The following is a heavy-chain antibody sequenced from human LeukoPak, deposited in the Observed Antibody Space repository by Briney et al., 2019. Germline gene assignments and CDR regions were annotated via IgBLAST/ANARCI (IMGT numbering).Heavy chain of an antibody. J-gene: IGHJ4*02. CDR1: GYTFTDYY. V-gene: IGHV1-2*02. D-gene: IGHD4-17*01. Sequence: SVKVSCKPSGYTFTDYYMHWLRQAPAQGLEWMGWINPNSCGTNYAQKFQGRVTMTSDTSISTAYMELSRLRSDDTAVYYCARADYGDYSPTRYWGQGTLVTVSS. CDR3: ARADYGDYSPTRY. CDR2: INPNSCGT.